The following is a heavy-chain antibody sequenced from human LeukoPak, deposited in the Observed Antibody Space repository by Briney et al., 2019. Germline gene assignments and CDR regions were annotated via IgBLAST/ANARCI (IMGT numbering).Heavy chain of an antibody. V-gene: IGHV1-2*02. Sequence: GASVKVSCKASGYTFTGYHMHWVRQAPGQGLEWMGWINPNSGGTNYAQKFQGRVTMTRDTSISTAYMELSRLGSDDTAVYYCARAAAAFNWFDPWGQGTLVTVSS. CDR1: GYTFTGYH. D-gene: IGHD6-13*01. J-gene: IGHJ5*02. CDR3: ARAAAAFNWFDP. CDR2: INPNSGGT.